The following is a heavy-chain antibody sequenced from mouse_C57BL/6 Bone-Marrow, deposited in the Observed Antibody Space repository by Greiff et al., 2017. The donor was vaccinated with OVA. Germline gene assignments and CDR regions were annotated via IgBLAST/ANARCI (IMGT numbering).Heavy chain of an antibody. D-gene: IGHD6-2*01. J-gene: IGHJ1*01. CDR2: IYPGDGDT. CDR3: ARCDCYLLYFDV. CDR1: GYAFSSSW. Sequence: VQLQQSGPELVKPGASVKISCKASGYAFSSSWMNWVKQRPGKGLEWIGRIYPGDGDTNYNGKFKGKATLTADKSSSTAYMQLSSLTSEDSAVYFCARCDCYLLYFDVGRSGTTVTVSS. V-gene: IGHV1-82*01.